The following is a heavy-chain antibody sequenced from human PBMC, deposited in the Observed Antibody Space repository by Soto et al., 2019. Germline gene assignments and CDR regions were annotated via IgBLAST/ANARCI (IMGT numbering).Heavy chain of an antibody. CDR1: RLTFNNYA. V-gene: IGHV3-23*01. CDR3: AKAHYSYSWAPGDY. Sequence: EVQVLESGGGLVQPGGSLRLSCVISRLTFNNYALNWVRQAPGKGLEWVSSISGSGDTTYYADSVKGRFTISRDNSKNARYLQMNSLRVEDTALYYWAKAHYSYSWAPGDYWGPGTLVTVSS. D-gene: IGHD5-18*01. CDR2: ISGSGDTT. J-gene: IGHJ4*02.